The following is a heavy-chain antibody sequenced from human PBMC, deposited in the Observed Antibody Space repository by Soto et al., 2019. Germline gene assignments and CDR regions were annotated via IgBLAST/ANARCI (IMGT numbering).Heavy chain of an antibody. V-gene: IGHV3-48*01. Sequence: GSLRHSCEASGFTFSRYSMNWVRQAPGKGLEWVSYISSSSSTIYYADSVKGRFTISRDNAKNSLYLQMNSLRAEDTAVYYCVYGSRTWYYWGQGTLVPVSS. CDR3: VYGSRTWYY. D-gene: IGHD3-10*01. CDR1: GFTFSRYS. CDR2: ISSSSSTI. J-gene: IGHJ4*02.